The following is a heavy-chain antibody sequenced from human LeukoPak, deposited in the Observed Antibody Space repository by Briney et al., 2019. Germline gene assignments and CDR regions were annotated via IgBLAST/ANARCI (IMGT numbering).Heavy chain of an antibody. D-gene: IGHD2-15*01. CDR3: ARGLGYCNGGSCPIGY. J-gene: IGHJ4*02. CDR1: GFTFSSYS. CDR2: ISSSSSTI. V-gene: IGHV3-48*01. Sequence: PGGSLRLSCAASGFTFSSYSMNWVRQAPGKGLEWVSYISSSSSTIYYADSVKGRFTISRDNSQNTLYLQMNSLRAEDTAVYYCARGLGYCNGGSCPIGYWGQGTLVTVSS.